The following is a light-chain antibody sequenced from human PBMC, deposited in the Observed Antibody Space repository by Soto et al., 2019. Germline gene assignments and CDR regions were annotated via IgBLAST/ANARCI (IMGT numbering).Light chain of an antibody. J-gene: IGLJ2*01. V-gene: IGLV1-51*01. CDR2: DNN. CDR1: SSNSGNNF. Sequence: QSVLTQPHSVSAAPGQRVTISCSGSSSNSGNNFVSWYQQLPGTAPKLLIYDNNKRISGIPDRFSGSQSGTSATLDITGLQTGDEADYYCGTWDNSLSARLFGGGTKLTVL. CDR3: GTWDNSLSARL.